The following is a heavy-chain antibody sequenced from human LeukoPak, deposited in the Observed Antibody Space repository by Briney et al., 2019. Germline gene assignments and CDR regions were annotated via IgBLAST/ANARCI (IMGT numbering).Heavy chain of an antibody. CDR1: GFTFTYYH. D-gene: IGHD6-19*01. J-gene: IGHJ4*02. V-gene: IGHV3-48*01. CDR3: ARGTYSSGWLEFSDFDF. CDR2: INSRSTTL. Sequence: PGRSLRLSCAASGFTFTYYHMHWVCQAPGKGLEWVSYINSRSTTLYYADSVKGRFTISRDNAMNSLYLEINSLRAEDTAVYYCARGTYSSGWLEFSDFDFWGQGILVTVSS.